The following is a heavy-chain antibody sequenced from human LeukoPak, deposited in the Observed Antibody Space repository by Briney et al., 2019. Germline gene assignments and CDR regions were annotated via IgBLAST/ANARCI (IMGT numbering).Heavy chain of an antibody. J-gene: IGHJ4*02. V-gene: IGHV3-23*01. CDR2: ISGSGGST. CDR3: AKDSRATRIAVAGNPDY. CDR1: GFTFRSYA. Sequence: GGSLRLSCAASGFTFRSYAMSWVRQAPGKGLEWVSAISGSGGSTYYADSVKGRFTISRDNSKNTLYLQMNSLRAEDTAVYYCAKDSRATRIAVAGNPDYWGQGTLVTVSS. D-gene: IGHD6-19*01.